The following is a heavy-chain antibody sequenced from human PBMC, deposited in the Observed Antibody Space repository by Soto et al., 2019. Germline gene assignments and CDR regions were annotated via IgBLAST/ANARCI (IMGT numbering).Heavy chain of an antibody. D-gene: IGHD1-1*01. Sequence: GGSLRLSCVVSGLTFSDYGLDWGRQAPGKGPDGVGAISYDGSFVYYADSVRGRFTISSDNSRNTLDLQMNTLRHADTAVYYCAKERGRNRNFAMDVWGQGTSVTVSS. J-gene: IGHJ6*02. CDR1: GLTFSDYG. V-gene: IGHV3-30*18. CDR3: AKERGRNRNFAMDV. CDR2: ISYDGSFV.